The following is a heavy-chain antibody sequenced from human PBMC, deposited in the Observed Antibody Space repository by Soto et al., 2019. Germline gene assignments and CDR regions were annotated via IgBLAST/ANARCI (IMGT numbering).Heavy chain of an antibody. CDR2: IKQDGSEK. Sequence: GGSLRLSCAASGFTFSSYWMNWVRQAPGKGLEWVANIKQDGSEKYYVDSVKGRFIISRDNAKNSLYLQMNSLSAEDTAVYYCARVGWMSIVGSYFDFWGQGSLVTVSS. V-gene: IGHV3-7*01. CDR3: ARVGWMSIVGSYFDF. J-gene: IGHJ4*02. D-gene: IGHD2-21*01. CDR1: GFTFSSYW.